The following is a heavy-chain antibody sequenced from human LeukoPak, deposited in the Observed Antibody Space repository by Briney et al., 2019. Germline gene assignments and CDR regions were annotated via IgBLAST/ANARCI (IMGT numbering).Heavy chain of an antibody. J-gene: IGHJ4*02. CDR1: GGSISSGGYY. CDR3: ARETRLGTYYVFWSGYYYFDY. Sequence: SQTLSLTCTVSGGSISSGGYYWSWIRQHPGKGLEWIGYIYYSGSTYYNPSLKSRVTISVDTSKNQFSLKLSSVTAADTAVYYCARETRLGTYYVFWSGYYYFDYWGQGTLVTVSS. V-gene: IGHV4-31*03. D-gene: IGHD3-3*01. CDR2: IYYSGST.